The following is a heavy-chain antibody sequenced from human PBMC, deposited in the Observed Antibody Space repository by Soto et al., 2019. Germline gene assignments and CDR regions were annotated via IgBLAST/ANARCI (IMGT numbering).Heavy chain of an antibody. CDR3: ARRWAYYDSSGPRSADAFDI. CDR1: GFTFSSYG. Sequence: LGLSCAASGFTFSSYGMHWVRQAPGKGLEWVAVIWYDGSNKYYADSVKGRFTISRDNSKNTLYLQMNSLRAEDTAVYYCARRWAYYDSSGPRSADAFDIWGQGTMVTVSS. V-gene: IGHV3-33*01. J-gene: IGHJ3*02. D-gene: IGHD3-22*01. CDR2: IWYDGSNK.